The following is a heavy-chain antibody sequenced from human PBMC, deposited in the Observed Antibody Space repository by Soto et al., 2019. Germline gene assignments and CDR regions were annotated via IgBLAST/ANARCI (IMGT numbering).Heavy chain of an antibody. Sequence: VASVKVSCKASGGTFSSYAISWVRQAPGQGLEWMGGIIPIFGTANYAQKFQGRVTITADESTSTAYMELSSLRSEDTAVYYCAGGGIGAFDIWGQGTMVTVSS. CDR1: GGTFSSYA. V-gene: IGHV1-69*13. J-gene: IGHJ3*02. CDR2: IIPIFGTA. D-gene: IGHD3-16*01. CDR3: AGGGIGAFDI.